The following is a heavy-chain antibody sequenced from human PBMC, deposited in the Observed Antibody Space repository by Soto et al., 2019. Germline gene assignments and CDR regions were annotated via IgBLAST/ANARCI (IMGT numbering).Heavy chain of an antibody. CDR3: ARQEYYYDSSGYYYWFDP. D-gene: IGHD3-22*01. Sequence: PGESLKISCKGSGYSFTSYWIGWVRQMPGKGLEWMGIIYPGDSDTRYSPSFQGQVTISADKSISTAYLQWSSPKASDTAMYYCARQEYYYDSSGYYYWFDPWGQGTLVTVSS. CDR2: IYPGDSDT. CDR1: GYSFTSYW. J-gene: IGHJ5*02. V-gene: IGHV5-51*01.